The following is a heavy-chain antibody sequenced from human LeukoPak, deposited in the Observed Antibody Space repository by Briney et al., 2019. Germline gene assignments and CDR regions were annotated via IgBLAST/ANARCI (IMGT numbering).Heavy chain of an antibody. Sequence: SETLSLTCTVSGGSISSGSYYWSWIRQPAGKGLEWIGRIYTSGSTNYNPSLKSRVTISVDTSKNRFSLKLSSVTAADTAVYYCASGLQAFDYWGQGTLVTVSS. CDR3: ASGLQAFDY. CDR1: GGSISSGSYY. V-gene: IGHV4-61*02. J-gene: IGHJ4*02. CDR2: IYTSGST.